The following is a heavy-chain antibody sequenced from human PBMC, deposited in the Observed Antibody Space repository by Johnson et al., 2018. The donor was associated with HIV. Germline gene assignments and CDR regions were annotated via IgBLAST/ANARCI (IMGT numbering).Heavy chain of an antibody. CDR2: ISYDGTNK. D-gene: IGHD3-22*01. J-gene: IGHJ3*02. Sequence: QMLLVESGGGLVQPGRSLRLSCAASGFTFSYYAMHWVRQVPGKGLEGVAVISYDGTNKYYANSVKGRFTISRDNSKNTLYLQMNSLRAEDTAVYLCARIRVAVITEVGAFDMWGQGTMVTVSS. CDR3: ARIRVAVITEVGAFDM. V-gene: IGHV3-30-3*01. CDR1: GFTFSYYA.